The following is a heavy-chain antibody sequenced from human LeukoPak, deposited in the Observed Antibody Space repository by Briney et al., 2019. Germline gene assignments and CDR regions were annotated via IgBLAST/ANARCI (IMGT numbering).Heavy chain of an antibody. Sequence: ASVKDSFKASGYTFTSYDINWVRQATGQGLEWMGWMNPNSGNTGYAQKFQGRVTMTRDTSISTVYMELSGLRSEDTAVYYCARAASWSPIGDSYYYMDVWGKGTTVAISS. D-gene: IGHD6-13*01. CDR2: MNPNSGNT. V-gene: IGHV1-8*01. CDR1: GYTFTSYD. CDR3: ARAASWSPIGDSYYYMDV. J-gene: IGHJ6*03.